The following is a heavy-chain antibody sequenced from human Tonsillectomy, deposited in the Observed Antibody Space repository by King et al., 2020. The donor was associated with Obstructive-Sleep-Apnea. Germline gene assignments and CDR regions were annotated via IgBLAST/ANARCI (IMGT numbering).Heavy chain of an antibody. CDR2: ISYDGSNK. CDR1: GLTFSSYA. Sequence: QLVQSGGGVVQPGRSLRLSCAASGLTFSSYAMHWVRQAPGKGLERVAVISYDGSNKYYADSVKGRFTISRDNSKNTLYLQMNSLRAEDTAVYYCARESIVVVTAAGAFDIWGQGTMVTVSS. CDR3: ARESIVVVTAAGAFDI. D-gene: IGHD2-21*02. V-gene: IGHV3-30-3*01. J-gene: IGHJ3*02.